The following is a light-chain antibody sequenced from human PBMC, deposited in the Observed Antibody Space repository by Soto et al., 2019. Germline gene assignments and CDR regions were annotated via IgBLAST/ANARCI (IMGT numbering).Light chain of an antibody. CDR2: AAS. CDR1: QSISNF. V-gene: IGKV1-39*01. J-gene: IGKJ2*01. Sequence: DIQMTQSPSSLSAFVGDRVTITCRASQSISNFLNWYQQKPGEAPKPLIYAASSLESGAPSRFSGSGSGTDFTLTISDLQPEDSATYYCQQSYNSPPYTFGQGTKVEI. CDR3: QQSYNSPPYT.